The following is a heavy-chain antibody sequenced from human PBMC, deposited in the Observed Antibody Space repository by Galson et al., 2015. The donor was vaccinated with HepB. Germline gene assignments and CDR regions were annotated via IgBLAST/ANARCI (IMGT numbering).Heavy chain of an antibody. CDR1: GFTFSSYG. D-gene: IGHD1-26*01. CDR2: ISYDGSNK. CDR3: AKDRGRLYRVGATPDY. Sequence: SLRLSCAASGFTFSSYGMHWVRQAPGKGLEWVAVISYDGSNKYYADSVKGRFTISRDNSKNTLYLQMNSLRAEDTAVYYCAKDRGRLYRVGATPDYWGQGTLVTVSS. V-gene: IGHV3-30*18. J-gene: IGHJ4*02.